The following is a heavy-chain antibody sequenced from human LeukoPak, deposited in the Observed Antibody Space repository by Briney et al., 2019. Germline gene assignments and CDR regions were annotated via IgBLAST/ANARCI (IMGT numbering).Heavy chain of an antibody. J-gene: IGHJ4*02. D-gene: IGHD6-19*01. CDR1: GFPFSSYW. Sequence: GGSLRLSCAGSGFPFSSYWMTWVRQAPGKGLEWVANINQDGSEKSYADSVRGRFTISRDNAKNSLYLQMNSLGAEDTAVYYCTTDVRDEYSSGWYPIGYWGQGTLVTVSS. V-gene: IGHV3-7*01. CDR2: INQDGSEK. CDR3: TTDVRDEYSSGWYPIGY.